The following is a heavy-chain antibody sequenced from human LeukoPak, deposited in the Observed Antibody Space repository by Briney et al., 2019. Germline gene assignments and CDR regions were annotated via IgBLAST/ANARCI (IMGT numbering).Heavy chain of an antibody. Sequence: GGSLRLSCAASGFTFSSYAMTWVRQAPGKGLEWVSSISTTPSFTYYADSVKGRFTISRDNAKNSLFLQMNSLRVEDTAVYYCARDLSSGDYWGQGTLVTVSS. CDR1: GFTFSSYA. CDR3: ARDLSSGDY. D-gene: IGHD3-22*01. J-gene: IGHJ4*02. CDR2: ISTTPSFT. V-gene: IGHV3-21*01.